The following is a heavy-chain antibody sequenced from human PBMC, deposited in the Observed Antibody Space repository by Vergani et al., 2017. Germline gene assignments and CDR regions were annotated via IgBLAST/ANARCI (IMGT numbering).Heavy chain of an antibody. V-gene: IGHV1-69*01. J-gene: IGHJ4*02. D-gene: IGHD4-23*01. CDR3: ASPRCDYGGNSGLDY. Sequence: QVQLVQSGAEVKKPGSSVKVSCKASGGTFSSYAISWVRQAPGQGLEWMGGIIPIFGTANYAQKVQGRVTITADESTITAYMELSSLRSEDTAVYYCASPRCDYGGNSGLDYWGQGTLVTVSS. CDR1: GGTFSSYA. CDR2: IIPIFGTA.